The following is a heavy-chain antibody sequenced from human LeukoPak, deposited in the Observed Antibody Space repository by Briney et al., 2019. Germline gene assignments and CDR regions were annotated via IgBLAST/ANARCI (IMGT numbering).Heavy chain of an antibody. J-gene: IGHJ4*02. CDR3: ASPSEVTGTTGYYFDY. V-gene: IGHV1-69*13. D-gene: IGHD1-7*01. CDR2: IIPIFGTA. Sequence: SVKVSCKASGGTFGSYAISWVRQAPGQGLEWMGGIIPIFGTANYAQKFQGRVTITADESTSTAYMELSSLRSEDTAVYYCASPSEVTGTTGYYFDYWGQGTLVTVSS. CDR1: GGTFGSYA.